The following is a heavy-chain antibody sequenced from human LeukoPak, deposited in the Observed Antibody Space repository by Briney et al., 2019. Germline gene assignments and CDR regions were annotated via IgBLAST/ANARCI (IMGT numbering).Heavy chain of an antibody. V-gene: IGHV3-30*18. D-gene: IGHD2-2*01. CDR3: AKEVVPAAMSNWFDP. CDR2: ISYDGSNK. J-gene: IGHJ5*02. Sequence: GGSLRLSCAASGFTFSSYGMHWVRQAPGQGLEWVAVISYDGSNKYYADSVKGRFTISRDNSKNTLYLKMSSLRAEDTAVYYCAKEVVPAAMSNWFDPWGEGTLVTVSS. CDR1: GFTFSSYG.